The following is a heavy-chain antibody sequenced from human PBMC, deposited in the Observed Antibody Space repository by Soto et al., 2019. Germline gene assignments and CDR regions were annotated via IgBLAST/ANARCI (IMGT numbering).Heavy chain of an antibody. J-gene: IGHJ6*03. CDR1: GGSFSGYY. Sequence: TLSLTCAVYGGSFSGYYWSWIRQPPGKGLEWIGEINHSGSTNYNPSLKSRVTISVDTSKNQFSLKLSSVTAADTAVYYCARGKRYCTNGVCYTRYYYYYYMDVWGKGTTVTVSS. D-gene: IGHD2-8*01. V-gene: IGHV4-34*01. CDR3: ARGKRYCTNGVCYTRYYYYYYMDV. CDR2: INHSGST.